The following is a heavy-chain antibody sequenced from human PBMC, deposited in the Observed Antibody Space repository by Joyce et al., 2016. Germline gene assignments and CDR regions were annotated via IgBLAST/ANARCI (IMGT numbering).Heavy chain of an antibody. D-gene: IGHD2-15*01. V-gene: IGHV1-46*01. CDR1: GHSFTGSY. J-gene: IGHJ4*02. CDR2: IDPSGGST. Sequence: QAQLVQSGAEVKRPGASVSLSCKASGHSFTGSYVHWVRQAPGQGLEWMGIIDPSGGSTNYAQRFQGRLTVTRETTTNTIDMELSSMRSEDTAIYYCARDGGLRMAVWGQGTLVTVSS. CDR3: ARDGGLRMAV.